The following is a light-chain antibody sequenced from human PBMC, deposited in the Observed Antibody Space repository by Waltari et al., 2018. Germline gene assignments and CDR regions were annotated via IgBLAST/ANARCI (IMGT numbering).Light chain of an antibody. CDR2: EVS. CDR1: SSDIGGYNG. J-gene: IGLJ2*01. V-gene: IGLV2-18*02. CDR3: VSYRSGSTGL. Sequence: QSALTQPPSVSKSLGQSVTISCTGTSSDIGGYNGVSWYQQHSGTAPRLLIYEVSKRPSGVSVRFSGSKSGNTASLAISWLQAEEEADYDCVSYRSGSTGLFGGGSRLTVL.